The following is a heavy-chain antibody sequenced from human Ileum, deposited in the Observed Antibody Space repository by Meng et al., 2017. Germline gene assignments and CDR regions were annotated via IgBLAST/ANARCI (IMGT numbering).Heavy chain of an antibody. Sequence: HLQDKQSCPGLVKPSQHLSLTCIVVCGSLSSTTTVYSCGWIRQPPGKGLEWIGSIYSTGTTYYNPSLESRVTISRDTSKNQFSLKLTSVTAADTAVYYCARQPTGYPNWFDPWGQGTLVTVSS. V-gene: IGHV4-39*07. J-gene: IGHJ5*02. CDR2: IYSTGTT. CDR3: ARQPTGYPNWFDP. CDR1: CGSLSSTTTVYS. D-gene: IGHD3-9*01.